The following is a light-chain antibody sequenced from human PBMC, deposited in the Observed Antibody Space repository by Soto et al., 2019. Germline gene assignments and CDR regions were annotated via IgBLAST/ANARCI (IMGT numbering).Light chain of an antibody. J-gene: IGLJ2*01. V-gene: IGLV2-8*01. CDR3: SSFGGSSHVV. CDR1: SSDVGGYNY. CDR2: EVS. Sequence: QSALTQPPSASGSPGQSVTISCTGTSSDVGGYNYVSWYQQHPGKAPKLIIYEVSKRPSGVPDHFSGSKSGNTASLTVSGLEADDEADYYCSSFGGSSHVVFGGGTKLTVL.